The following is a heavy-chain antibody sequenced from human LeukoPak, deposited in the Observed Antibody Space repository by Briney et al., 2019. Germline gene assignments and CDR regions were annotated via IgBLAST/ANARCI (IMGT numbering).Heavy chain of an antibody. Sequence: SETLSLTCTVSGGSISSYYWSWIRQPPGKGLEGIVYIYYSGSTNYNPSLKSRVTISVDTSKNQFSLKLSSVTAADTAVYYCARGGMGTLYYYYYMDVWGKGTTVTVSS. CDR1: GGSISSYY. V-gene: IGHV4-59*01. CDR2: IYYSGST. CDR3: ARGGMGTLYYYYYMDV. D-gene: IGHD7-27*01. J-gene: IGHJ6*03.